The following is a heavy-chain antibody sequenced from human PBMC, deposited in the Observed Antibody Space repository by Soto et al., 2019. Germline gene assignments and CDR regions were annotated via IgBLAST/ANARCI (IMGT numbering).Heavy chain of an antibody. CDR2: ISYDGSNK. Sequence: LRLSCAASGFTFSSYGMHWVRQAPGKGLEWVAVISYDGSNKYYADSVKGRFTISRDNSKNTLYLQMNSLRAEDTAVYYCATNLHYYDSSGYYYPADPYGMDVWGQGTTVTVS. V-gene: IGHV3-30*03. J-gene: IGHJ6*02. CDR3: ATNLHYYDSSGYYYPADPYGMDV. CDR1: GFTFSSYG. D-gene: IGHD3-22*01.